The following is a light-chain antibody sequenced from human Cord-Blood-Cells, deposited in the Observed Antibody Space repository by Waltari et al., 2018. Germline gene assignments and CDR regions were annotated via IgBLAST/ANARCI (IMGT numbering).Light chain of an antibody. CDR3: SSYTSSSTYV. CDR2: DVS. CDR1: SSDFGVYNY. V-gene: IGLV2-14*01. Sequence: QSALTQHASVSGTSGQSSTLSCTGTSSDFGVYNYVSWYQQHPGKAPKLMIYDVSNRPSGVSNRFCVSKSGNTASLPISGLQAEDGADYYCSSYTSSSTYVFGTGTKVTVL. J-gene: IGLJ1*01.